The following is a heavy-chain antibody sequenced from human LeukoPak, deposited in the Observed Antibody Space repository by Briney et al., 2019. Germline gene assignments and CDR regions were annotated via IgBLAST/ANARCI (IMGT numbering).Heavy chain of an antibody. Sequence: GGSLRLSCAASGFTFSSYGMHWVRQAPGKGLEWVAFIRYDGSNKYYADSVKGRFTISRDNSKNTLYLQMNSLRAEDTAVYYCAKDRGDCSSTSCYIRSFDYWGQGTLVTVSS. J-gene: IGHJ4*02. CDR2: IRYDGSNK. CDR3: AKDRGDCSSTSCYIRSFDY. D-gene: IGHD2-2*02. CDR1: GFTFSSYG. V-gene: IGHV3-30*02.